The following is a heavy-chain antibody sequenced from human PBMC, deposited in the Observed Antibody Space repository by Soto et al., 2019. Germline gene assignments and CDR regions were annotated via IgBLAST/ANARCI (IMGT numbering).Heavy chain of an antibody. CDR1: GGTFSSYA. D-gene: IGHD3-10*01. CDR3: ARVRGEDYYYGMDV. J-gene: IGHJ6*02. CDR2: IIPIFGTA. Sequence: SVKVSCKASGGTFSSYAISRVRQAPGQGLEWMGGIIPIFGTANYAQKFQGRVTITADKSTSTAYMELSSLRSEDTAVYYCARVRGEDYYYGMDVWGQGTTATVSS. V-gene: IGHV1-69*06.